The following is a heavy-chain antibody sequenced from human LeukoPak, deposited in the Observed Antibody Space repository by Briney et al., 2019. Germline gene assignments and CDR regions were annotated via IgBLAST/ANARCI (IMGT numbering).Heavy chain of an antibody. CDR2: IYYSGIT. CDR1: GGSISSYY. J-gene: IGHJ4*02. D-gene: IGHD3-16*01. Sequence: AETLSLTCTVSGGSISSYYWSWIRQPPGKGLEWIGYIYYSGITKYKPSLKSRVTMSLDTSKNQFALKLSSVTAADTAVYYCARAVISFGAAVAKGFDCWGQGTLVTVSS. V-gene: IGHV4-59*01. CDR3: ARAVISFGAAVAKGFDC.